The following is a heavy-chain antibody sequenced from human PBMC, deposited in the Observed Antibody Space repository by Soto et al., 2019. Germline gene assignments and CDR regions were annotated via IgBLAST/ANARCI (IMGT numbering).Heavy chain of an antibody. CDR2: IYYSGST. Sequence: SETLSLTCTVSGGSISSSSYYWGWIRQPPGKGLEWIGSIYYSGSTYHNPSLKRRVTISVDTSKNQFSLKLSSVTAADTAVYYCARGLRYFDWLSDYYYYYGMDVWGQGTTVT. V-gene: IGHV4-39*01. CDR3: ARGLRYFDWLSDYYYYYGMDV. CDR1: GGSISSSSYY. J-gene: IGHJ6*02. D-gene: IGHD3-9*01.